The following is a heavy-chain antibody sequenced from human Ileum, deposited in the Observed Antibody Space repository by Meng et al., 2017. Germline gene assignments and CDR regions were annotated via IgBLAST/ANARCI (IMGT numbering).Heavy chain of an antibody. J-gene: IGHJ4*02. V-gene: IGHV1-46*01. D-gene: IGHD1-26*01. CDR3: VREGGEVRATRSFDY. Sequence: QVQLVQSGAEVKKPGASVKVSCKASGYTFTDYYLHWVRQAPEQGLEWVGLINPGDDGITYAHGFQGRVTITSDTSTHTVYMDLRSLRSEDTAVYYCVREGGEVRATRSFDYWGQGTLVTVSS. CDR2: INPGDDGI. CDR1: GYTFTDYY.